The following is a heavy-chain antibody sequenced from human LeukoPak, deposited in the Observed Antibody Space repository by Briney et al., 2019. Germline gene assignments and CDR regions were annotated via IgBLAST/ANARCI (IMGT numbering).Heavy chain of an antibody. V-gene: IGHV3-15*01. Sequence: GGSLRLSCAASGFTFSSYAMSWVRQAPGKGLEWVGRVKSKTDGGTTDYVAPVKGRFTISRDDSKNTLYLQMNSLKTEDTGVYYCTTVSVVVVATTGGTFWGQGTLVAVSS. CDR2: VKSKTDGGTT. CDR3: TTVSVVVVATTGGTF. D-gene: IGHD2-15*01. CDR1: GFTFSSYA. J-gene: IGHJ4*02.